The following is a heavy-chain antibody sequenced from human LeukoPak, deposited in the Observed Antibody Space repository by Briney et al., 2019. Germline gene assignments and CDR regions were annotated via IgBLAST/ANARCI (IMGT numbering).Heavy chain of an antibody. D-gene: IGHD6-13*01. V-gene: IGHV3-23*01. Sequence: PGGSLRLSCAASGFTFGSYAMSWVRQAPGKGLEWVSSISGSGGSTYYADSVKGRFTISRDNSKYTLYLQMNSLRTDDTAEYYCASSAAGNVYWGQGTLVTVSS. CDR2: ISGSGGST. CDR3: ASSAAGNVY. J-gene: IGHJ4*01. CDR1: GFTFGSYA.